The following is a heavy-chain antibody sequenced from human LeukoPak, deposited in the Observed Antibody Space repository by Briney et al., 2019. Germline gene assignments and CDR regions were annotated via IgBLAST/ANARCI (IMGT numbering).Heavy chain of an antibody. CDR1: GGSISSGGYS. CDR3: ASRTLYGSGRSYFDY. J-gene: IGHJ4*02. Sequence: SQTLSLTCAVSGGSISSGGYSWRWIRQPPGKGLEWIGYIYHSGSTYYNPSLKSRVTISVDRSKNQFSLKLSSVTAADTAVYYCASRTLYGSGRSYFDYWGQGTLVTVSS. V-gene: IGHV4-30-2*01. CDR2: IYHSGST. D-gene: IGHD3-10*01.